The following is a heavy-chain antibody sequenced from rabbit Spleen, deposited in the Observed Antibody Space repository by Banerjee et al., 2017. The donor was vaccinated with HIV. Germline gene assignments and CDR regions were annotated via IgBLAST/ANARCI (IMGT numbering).Heavy chain of an antibody. Sequence: QQLVESGGGLVKPGASLTLTCKASGFTISSSYYMCWVRQAPGKGLEWIACIDAGSSGFTYFATWAKGRFTISKTSSTTVTLRMTSLTAADRATYFCARDLVGVIGWNFYLWGPGTLVTVS. CDR3: ARDLVGVIGWNFYL. CDR2: IDAGSSGFT. D-gene: IGHD1-1*01. CDR1: GFTISSSYY. J-gene: IGHJ4*01. V-gene: IGHV1S40*01.